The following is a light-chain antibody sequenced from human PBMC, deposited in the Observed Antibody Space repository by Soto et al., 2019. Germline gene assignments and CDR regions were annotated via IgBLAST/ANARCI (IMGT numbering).Light chain of an antibody. V-gene: IGKV1-39*01. CDR2: GAS. CDR3: QQFFRAGLT. Sequence: DIQLTQSPSSLSASLGDSITITCRASETISTFLNWYQVQPGKAPRLLVYGASYLQVGVPVRFRVSGSGTLFTLTIDNLQREDLASYFCQQFFRAGLTFGGGTRVDI. CDR1: ETISTF. J-gene: IGKJ4*01.